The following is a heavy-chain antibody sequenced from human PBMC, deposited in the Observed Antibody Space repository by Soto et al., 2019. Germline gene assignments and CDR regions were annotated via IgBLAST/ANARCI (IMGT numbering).Heavy chain of an antibody. D-gene: IGHD6-19*01. CDR2: VNDNGATT. CDR3: ARDLGYSGGLTAENFQH. Sequence: PGGSLRLSCAASGFTFSGYAMSWVRQAPGKGLEWVSTVNDNGATTYYSDSVKGRFTISRDNVKNTLYLQMNSLRAEDTAVYYCARDLGYSGGLTAENFQHWGQGTLVTV. CDR1: GFTFSGYA. V-gene: IGHV3-23*01. J-gene: IGHJ1*01.